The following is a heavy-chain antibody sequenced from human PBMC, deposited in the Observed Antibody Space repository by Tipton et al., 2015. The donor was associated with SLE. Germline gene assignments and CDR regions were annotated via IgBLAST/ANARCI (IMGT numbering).Heavy chain of an antibody. D-gene: IGHD6-6*01. CDR3: AGGVAARRDY. V-gene: IGHV3-30-3*01. J-gene: IGHJ4*02. CDR1: GFTFSSYA. Sequence: SLRLSCAASGFTFSSYAMHWVRQAPGKGLEWVAVISYDGSNKYYADSVKGRFTISRDNSKNTLYLQMNSLRAEDTAVYYCAGGVAARRDYWGQGTLVTVSS. CDR2: ISYDGSNK.